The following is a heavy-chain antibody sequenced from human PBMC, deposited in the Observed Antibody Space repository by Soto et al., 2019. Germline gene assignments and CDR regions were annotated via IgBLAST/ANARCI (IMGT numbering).Heavy chain of an antibody. Sequence: QAQLVQSGPEVKKPGASVKVSCEASGYTFMSYDINWVRQATGQGLEWMGEMHPDSYNTGYAQKFEGRVPMTRDTSISPAYMELSSLRSEDTAVYYCARGRSRRVDVWGQGTTVTVSS. CDR2: MHPDSYNT. D-gene: IGHD3-10*01. CDR3: ARGRSRRVDV. V-gene: IGHV1-8*01. J-gene: IGHJ6*02. CDR1: GYTFMSYD.